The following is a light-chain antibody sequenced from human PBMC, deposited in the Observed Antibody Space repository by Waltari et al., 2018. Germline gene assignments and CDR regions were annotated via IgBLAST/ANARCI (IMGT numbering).Light chain of an antibody. CDR3: QQYNSYPYT. V-gene: IGKV1-5*03. CDR1: QSISSW. J-gene: IGKJ2*01. Sequence: DIQMTQSPSTLSASVGDRVTIACRASQSISSWLAWYQQKPGKAPKLLIYKASSLESGVPSRFSGSGSGTEFTLTISSLQPDDFATYYCQQYNSYPYTFGQGTKLEIK. CDR2: KAS.